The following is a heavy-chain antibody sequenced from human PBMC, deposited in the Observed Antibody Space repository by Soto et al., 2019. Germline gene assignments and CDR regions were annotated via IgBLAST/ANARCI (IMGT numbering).Heavy chain of an antibody. CDR2: IYYSGST. CDR3: ARHEAPSGWYFDY. V-gene: IGHV4-39*01. D-gene: IGHD6-19*01. J-gene: IGHJ4*02. Sequence: SETLSLTCTVSGGSISISSYYWGGIRQPPGKGLEWIGSIYYSGSTYYNPSLKSRVTISVDTSKSQFSLKLSSVTAADTAVYYCARHEAPSGWYFDYWGQGTLVTVS. CDR1: GGSISISSYY.